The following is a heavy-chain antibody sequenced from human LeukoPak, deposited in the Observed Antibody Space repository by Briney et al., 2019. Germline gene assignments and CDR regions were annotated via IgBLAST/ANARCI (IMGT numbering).Heavy chain of an antibody. D-gene: IGHD2-2*01. Sequence: ASVKVSCKASGYTFTSYAMNWVRQAPGQGLEWMGWINTNTGNPTYALGFTGRFVFSLDTSVSTAYLQISSLKAEDTAVYYCARDRRFSGYCSSTSCLNWFDPWGQGTLVTVSS. CDR2: INTNTGNP. J-gene: IGHJ5*02. V-gene: IGHV7-4-1*02. CDR3: ARDRRFSGYCSSTSCLNWFDP. CDR1: GYTFTSYA.